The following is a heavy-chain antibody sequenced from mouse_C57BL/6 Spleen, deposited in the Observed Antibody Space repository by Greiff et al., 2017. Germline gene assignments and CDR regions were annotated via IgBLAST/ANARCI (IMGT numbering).Heavy chain of an antibody. CDR3: ARERAQASYFDY. CDR2: IYPGDGDT. D-gene: IGHD3-2*02. V-gene: IGHV1-82*01. Sequence: VKLMESGPELVKPGASVKISCKASGYAFSSSWMNWVKQRPGKGLEWIGRIYPGDGDTNYNGKFKGKATLTADKSSSTAYMQLSSLTSEDSAVYFCARERAQASYFDYWGQGTTLTVSS. J-gene: IGHJ2*01. CDR1: GYAFSSSW.